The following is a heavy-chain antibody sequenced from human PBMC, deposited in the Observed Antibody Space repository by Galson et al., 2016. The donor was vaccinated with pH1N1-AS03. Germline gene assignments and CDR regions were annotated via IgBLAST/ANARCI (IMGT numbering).Heavy chain of an antibody. CDR2: IYWDDDK. Sequence: PALVKPTQTLTLTCAFSGFSLATSGVGVGWIRQPPGKALEWLALIYWDDDKLYNPSLKSRLTVTKDTSKNLVVLTLTDMDPVDTATCFCTRSRYYNTNLYYFDYWGQGTLVTVSS. CDR3: TRSRYYNTNLYYFDY. CDR1: GFSLATSGVG. J-gene: IGHJ4*02. D-gene: IGHD2/OR15-2a*01. V-gene: IGHV2-5*02.